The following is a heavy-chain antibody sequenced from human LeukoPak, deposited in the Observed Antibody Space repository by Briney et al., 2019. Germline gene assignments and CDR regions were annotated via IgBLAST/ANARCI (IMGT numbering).Heavy chain of an antibody. CDR2: IIPIFGTA. CDR1: GGTFSSYA. CDR3: AGARRYGSGSYWSWFDP. Sequence: GASVKVSCKASGGTFSSYAISWVRQAPGQGLEWMGGIIPIFGTANYAQKFQGRVTITADESTSTAYMELSSLRSEDTAVYYCAGARRYGSGSYWSWFDPWGQGTLVTVSS. V-gene: IGHV1-69*01. D-gene: IGHD3-10*01. J-gene: IGHJ5*02.